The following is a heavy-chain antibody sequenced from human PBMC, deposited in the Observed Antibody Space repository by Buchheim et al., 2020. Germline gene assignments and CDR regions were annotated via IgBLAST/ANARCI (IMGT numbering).Heavy chain of an antibody. Sequence: EVQLVESGGGLVQPGGSLRLSCAASGFTFSSYWMNWFRKAPGKGLLWFSRIISNGSSTSYAASVKGRFTTSRDNAKNTRYLQMNSLRAEDTAVYYCASGYGMDVWGQGTT. V-gene: IGHV3-74*01. CDR2: IISNGSST. CDR3: ASGYGMDV. CDR1: GFTFSSYW. J-gene: IGHJ6*02.